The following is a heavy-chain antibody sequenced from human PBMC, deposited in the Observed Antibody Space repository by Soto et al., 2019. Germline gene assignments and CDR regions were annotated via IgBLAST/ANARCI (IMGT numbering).Heavy chain of an antibody. D-gene: IGHD6-19*01. CDR2: INHCGGT. CDR1: GGSFSDNY. Sequence: QVQLQQWGAGLLKPSETLSLTCAVDGGSFSDNYWTWIRQPPGKGLEWIGEINHCGGTKYNPSLKSRVTFSGDTSKTQFSLKLTSLTAADTAVYYCARLAVAATRTKDYWGQGTLVTVSS. V-gene: IGHV4-34*01. CDR3: ARLAVAATRTKDY. J-gene: IGHJ4*02.